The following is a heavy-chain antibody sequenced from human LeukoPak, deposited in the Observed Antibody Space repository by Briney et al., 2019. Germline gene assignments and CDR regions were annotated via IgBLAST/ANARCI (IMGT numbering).Heavy chain of an antibody. Sequence: GGSLRLSCAASGFTFSSYGMHWVRQAPGKGLEWVAFIRYDGSNKYYADSVKGRFTISRDNSKNTLYLQMNSLRAEGTAVYYCAKDPTRGGRTRNYYFDYWGQGTLVTVSS. J-gene: IGHJ4*02. CDR2: IRYDGSNK. CDR1: GFTFSSYG. CDR3: AKDPTRGGRTRNYYFDY. V-gene: IGHV3-30*02. D-gene: IGHD2-2*01.